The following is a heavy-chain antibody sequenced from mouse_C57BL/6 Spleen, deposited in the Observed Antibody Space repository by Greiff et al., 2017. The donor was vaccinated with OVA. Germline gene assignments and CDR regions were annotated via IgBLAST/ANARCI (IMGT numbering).Heavy chain of an antibody. CDR3: ARNYYGSSHGYFDV. CDR2: ISNGGGST. V-gene: IGHV5-12*01. D-gene: IGHD1-1*01. Sequence: DVMLVESGGGLVQPGGSLKLSCAASGFTFSDYYMYWVRQTPEKRLEWVAYISNGGGSTYYPDTVKGRFTISRDNAKNTLYLQMSRLKSEDTAMYYCARNYYGSSHGYFDVWGTGTTVTVSS. CDR1: GFTFSDYY. J-gene: IGHJ1*03.